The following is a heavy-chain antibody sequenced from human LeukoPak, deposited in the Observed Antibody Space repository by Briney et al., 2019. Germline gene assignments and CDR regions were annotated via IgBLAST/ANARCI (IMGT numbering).Heavy chain of an antibody. J-gene: IGHJ4*02. CDR1: GYTFTGYS. Sequence: ASVKVSCKTSGYTFTGYSIHWLRQAPGQGLEWMGWINPNTGGTNYAQEFQGRVTMTRDTLIGTAYMELSSLRSDDTAVYYCATSIVVVDPSLDYWGQGTLVTVSS. V-gene: IGHV1-2*02. D-gene: IGHD2-15*01. CDR3: ATSIVVVDPSLDY. CDR2: INPNTGGT.